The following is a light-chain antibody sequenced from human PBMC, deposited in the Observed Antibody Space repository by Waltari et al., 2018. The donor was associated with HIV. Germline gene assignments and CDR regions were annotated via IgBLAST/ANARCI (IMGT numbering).Light chain of an antibody. V-gene: IGLV3-21*01. CDR1: NIGSKS. CDR2: YDT. CDR3: QVWDTNTDQYVI. Sequence: SYVLTQSPSVSVAPGTTARITCGGQNIGSKSDNWYQQQPGQAPVMVIYYDTDRPSGIPDRFSGSNSEATATLTIRRVEAGDEADYYCQVWDTNTDQYVIFGGGTNLAV. J-gene: IGLJ2*01.